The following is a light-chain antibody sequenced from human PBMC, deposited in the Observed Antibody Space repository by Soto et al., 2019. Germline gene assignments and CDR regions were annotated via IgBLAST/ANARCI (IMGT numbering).Light chain of an antibody. J-gene: IGKJ4*01. CDR3: QQYYSYPPT. Sequence: DIQMTQSPSTLSGSVGDRVTITCRASQTISSWLAWYQQKPGKAPKLLIYKASTLKSGVPSRFSGSGSGTDFTLTISCLQSEDFATYYCQQYYSYPPTFGGGTKVEIK. CDR1: QTISSW. V-gene: IGKV1-5*03. CDR2: KAS.